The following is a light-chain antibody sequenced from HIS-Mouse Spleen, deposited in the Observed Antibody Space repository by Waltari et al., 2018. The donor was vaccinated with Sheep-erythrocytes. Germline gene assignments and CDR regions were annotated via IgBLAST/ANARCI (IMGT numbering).Light chain of an antibody. CDR3: CSYAGSSTPWV. CDR2: EGS. V-gene: IGLV2-23*01. Sequence: QSALTQPRSVSGSPGQSVTISCTGTSSDVGSYNLVSWYQQHPGKAPKLMIYEGSKRPSGVSNRFSGSKSGNTASLTVCGLQVEDEADYYCCSYAGSSTPWVFGGGTKLTVL. CDR1: SSDVGSYNL. J-gene: IGLJ3*02.